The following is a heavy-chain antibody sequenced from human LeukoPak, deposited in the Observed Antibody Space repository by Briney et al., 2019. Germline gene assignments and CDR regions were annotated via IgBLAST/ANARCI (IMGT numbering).Heavy chain of an antibody. J-gene: IGHJ4*02. CDR3: ARDRDYYGSGGPFDY. CDR1: GGTFSSYA. D-gene: IGHD3-10*01. CDR2: IIPILGIA. V-gene: IGHV1-69*04. Sequence: SVKVSCKASGGTFSSYAISWVRQAPGQGLEWMGRIIPILGIANYAQKFQGRVTITADKSTSTAYMELSSLRSEDTAVYYCARDRDYYGSGGPFDYWGQGTLVTVSS.